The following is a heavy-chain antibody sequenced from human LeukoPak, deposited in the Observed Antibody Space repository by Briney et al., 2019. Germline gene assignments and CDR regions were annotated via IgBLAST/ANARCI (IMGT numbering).Heavy chain of an antibody. CDR2: ISTKTGDS. CDR3: ARTMTTLPAHGELDL. J-gene: IGHJ5*02. D-gene: IGHD4-17*01. V-gene: IGHV1-18*01. Sequence: ASVKVSCKASGYTFSSYVLSWVRQAPGQGLEWMGRISTKTGDSVYAQKLQGRVTMTTDTSTSTAYLELRSLSSDDTAVYYCARTMTTLPAHGELDLWGQGTQVTVSS. CDR1: GYTFSSYV.